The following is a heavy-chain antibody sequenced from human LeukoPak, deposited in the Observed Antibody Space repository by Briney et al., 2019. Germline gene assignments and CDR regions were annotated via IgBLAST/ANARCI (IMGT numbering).Heavy chain of an antibody. V-gene: IGHV3-23*01. D-gene: IGHD5-12*01. CDR3: AKAGIVATIILDY. Sequence: GGSLRLSCAASGFTFSSYAMSWVRQAPGKGLEWVSAISGSGGSTYYADSVKGRLTISRDNSKNTLYLQMNSLRAEDTAVYYCAKAGIVATIILDYWGQGTLVTVSS. J-gene: IGHJ4*02. CDR1: GFTFSSYA. CDR2: ISGSGGST.